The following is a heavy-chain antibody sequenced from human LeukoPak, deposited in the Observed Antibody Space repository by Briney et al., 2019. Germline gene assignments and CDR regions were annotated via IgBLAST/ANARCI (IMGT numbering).Heavy chain of an antibody. CDR2: ISGSSGYI. D-gene: IGHD4-17*01. CDR3: ARDLYGDYAFDY. CDR1: GFTFSSYS. V-gene: IGHV3-21*01. J-gene: IGHJ4*02. Sequence: PGGSLRLSCAASGFTFSSYSINWVRQAPGKGLEWVSSISGSSGYIYYADSVKGRFTISRDNAKNSLYLQMNSLRAEDTAVYYCARDLYGDYAFDYWGQGTLVTVSS.